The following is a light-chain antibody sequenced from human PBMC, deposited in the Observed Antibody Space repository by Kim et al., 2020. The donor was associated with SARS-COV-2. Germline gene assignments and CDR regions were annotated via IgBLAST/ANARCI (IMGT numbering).Light chain of an antibody. CDR2: DAS. J-gene: IGKJ2*01. CDR1: EDITIY. V-gene: IGKV1-27*01. Sequence: DIQMTQSPSSLSASVGDRVTITCRASEDITIYLAWYQQIVGKSPHLLIYDASILQSGVPPRFSGSGSGTQFALTITSLQPEDVGTYYCQSYSIAPFTFGQGTKLEI. CDR3: QSYSIAPFT.